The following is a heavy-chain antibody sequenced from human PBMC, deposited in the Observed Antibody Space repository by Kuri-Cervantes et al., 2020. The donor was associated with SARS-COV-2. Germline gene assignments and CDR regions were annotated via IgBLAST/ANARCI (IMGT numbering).Heavy chain of an antibody. CDR2: ISWNSGSI. D-gene: IGHD4-17*01. CDR1: GFTFDDYA. J-gene: IGHJ6*02. CDR3: ARDDYGDYSPIPYYYYYYGMDV. V-gene: IGHV3-9*01. Sequence: GGSLRLSCAASGFTFDDYAMHWVRQAPGKGLEWVSGISWNSGSIGYADSVKGRFTISRDNAKNSLYLQMNSLRAEDTAVYYCARDDYGDYSPIPYYYYYYGMDVWGQGTTVTVSS.